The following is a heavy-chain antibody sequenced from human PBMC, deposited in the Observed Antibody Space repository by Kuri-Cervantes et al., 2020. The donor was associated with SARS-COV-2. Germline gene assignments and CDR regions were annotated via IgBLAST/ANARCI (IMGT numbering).Heavy chain of an antibody. CDR1: GFTFSSYA. Sequence: GESLKISCAASGFTFSSYAMRWVRQAPGKGLEWVSSISSGSSYIYYADSVKGRFTISRDNAKNSLYLQMNGLRAEDTAVYYCASNYYDSSGYYQHWGQGTLVTVSS. V-gene: IGHV3-21*01. CDR3: ASNYYDSSGYYQH. CDR2: ISSGSSYI. D-gene: IGHD3-22*01. J-gene: IGHJ1*01.